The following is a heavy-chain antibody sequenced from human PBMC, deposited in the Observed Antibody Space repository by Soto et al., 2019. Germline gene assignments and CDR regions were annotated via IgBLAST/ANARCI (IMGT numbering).Heavy chain of an antibody. CDR3: ARLDRPLRFLEWLSPQYYYGMDV. D-gene: IGHD3-3*01. Sequence: SETLSLTCTVYGGSISSSSYYWGWIRQPPGKGLEWIGSIYYSGSTYYNPSLKSRVTISVDTSKNQFSLKLSSVTAADTAVYYCARLDRPLRFLEWLSPQYYYGMDVWGQGTTVTVSS. CDR1: GGSISSSSYY. CDR2: IYYSGST. J-gene: IGHJ6*02. V-gene: IGHV4-39*01.